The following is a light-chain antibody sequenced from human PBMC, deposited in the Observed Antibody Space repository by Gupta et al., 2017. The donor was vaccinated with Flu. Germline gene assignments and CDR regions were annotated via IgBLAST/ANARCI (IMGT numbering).Light chain of an antibody. CDR2: LVS. J-gene: IGKJ1*01. V-gene: IGKV2-30*01. Sequence: IACMSSQGLVYSDGNTYLHWYQHRPGQAPRRLIYLVSNRASGVPARFSGSGSGTYFTLRISRVEADDVGAYFCMQGAHWPWAFGQGTKLEIK. CDR1: QGLVYSDGNTY. CDR3: MQGAHWPWA.